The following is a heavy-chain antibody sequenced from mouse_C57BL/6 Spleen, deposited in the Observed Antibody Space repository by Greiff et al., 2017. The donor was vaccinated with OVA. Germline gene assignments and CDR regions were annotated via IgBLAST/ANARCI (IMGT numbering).Heavy chain of an antibody. J-gene: IGHJ2*01. CDR3: ARRDLYYSNSDY. CDR2: IHPNSGST. CDR1: GYTFTSYW. V-gene: IGHV1-64*01. D-gene: IGHD2-5*01. Sequence: QVQLKQPGAELVKPGASVKLSCKASGYTFTSYWMHWVKQRPGQGLEWIGMIHPNSGSTNYNEKFKSKATLTVDKSSSTAYMQLSSLTSEDSAVYYCARRDLYYSNSDYWGQGTTLTVSS.